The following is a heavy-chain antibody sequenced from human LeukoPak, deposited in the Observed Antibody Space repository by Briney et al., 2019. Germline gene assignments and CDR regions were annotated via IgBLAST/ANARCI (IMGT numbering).Heavy chain of an antibody. CDR3: ARGGSNDAFDI. Sequence: ASVKVSCKPSGYTFTTYYIHWVRQAPGQGLEWIGMINPSGGSTSFAQKFQGRVTMTRDTSISTAYMELSRLRSDDTAVYYRARGGSNDAFDIWAKGQWSPSLQ. V-gene: IGHV1-46*01. CDR2: INPSGGST. CDR1: GYTFTTYY. J-gene: IGHJ3*02.